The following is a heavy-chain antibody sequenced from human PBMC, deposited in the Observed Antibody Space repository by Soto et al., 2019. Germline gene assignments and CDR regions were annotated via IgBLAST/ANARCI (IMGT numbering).Heavy chain of an antibody. CDR1: GGTFSSYA. CDR2: IIPIFGTA. D-gene: IGHD2-21*02. CDR3: ASGAYCAGDCYSAPFDY. Sequence: SVKVSCKASGGTFSSYAISWVRQAPGQGLEWMGGIIPIFGTANYAQKFQGRVTITADKSTSTAYMELSSLRSEDTAVYYCASGAYCAGDCYSAPFDYWGQGTLVTVSS. J-gene: IGHJ4*02. V-gene: IGHV1-69*06.